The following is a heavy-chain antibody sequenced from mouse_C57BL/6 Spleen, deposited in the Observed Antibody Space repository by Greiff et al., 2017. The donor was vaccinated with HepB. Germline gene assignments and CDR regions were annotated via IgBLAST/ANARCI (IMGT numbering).Heavy chain of an antibody. CDR3: ARAPITTVVASDWYFDV. V-gene: IGHV1-7*01. D-gene: IGHD1-1*01. Sequence: QVHVKQSGAELAKPGASVKLSCKASGYTFTSYWMHWVKQRPGQGLEWIGYINPSSGYTKYNQKFKDKATLTADKSSSTAYMQLSSRTYEDSAVYYCARAPITTVVASDWYFDVWGTGTTVTVSS. CDR1: GYTFTSYW. J-gene: IGHJ1*03. CDR2: INPSSGYT.